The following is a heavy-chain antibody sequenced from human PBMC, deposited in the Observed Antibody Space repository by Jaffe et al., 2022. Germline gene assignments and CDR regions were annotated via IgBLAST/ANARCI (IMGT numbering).Heavy chain of an antibody. D-gene: IGHD3-22*01. Sequence: EVQLVESGGGLVQPGGSLKLSCAASGFTFSGSAMHWVRQASGKGLEWVGRIRSKANSYATAYAASVKGRFTISRDDSKNTAYLQMNSLKTEDTAVYYCTRLFSGYYYDSSGYYLGPAFDIWGQGTMVTVSS. CDR2: IRSKANSYAT. CDR3: TRLFSGYYYDSSGYYLGPAFDI. CDR1: GFTFSGSA. J-gene: IGHJ3*02. V-gene: IGHV3-73*02.